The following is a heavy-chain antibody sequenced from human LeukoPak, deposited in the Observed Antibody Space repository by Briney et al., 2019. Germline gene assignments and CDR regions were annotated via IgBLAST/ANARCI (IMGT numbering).Heavy chain of an antibody. CDR3: ARDYWNDGHGMDV. J-gene: IGHJ6*02. D-gene: IGHD1-1*01. CDR1: GYTFTSYG. Sequence: ASVKVSCKASGYTFTSYGISWVRQAPGQGLEWMGWISAYNGNTNYAQKLQGRVTMTADTSTNTAYMELRSLRSDYTAVYYCARDYWNDGHGMDVWGQGTTVTVSS. V-gene: IGHV1-18*01. CDR2: ISAYNGNT.